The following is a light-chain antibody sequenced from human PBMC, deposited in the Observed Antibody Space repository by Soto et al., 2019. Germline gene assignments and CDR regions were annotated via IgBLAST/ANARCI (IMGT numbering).Light chain of an antibody. J-gene: IGKJ2*01. CDR2: GAS. V-gene: IGKV3-20*01. Sequence: EIALTQSPGTLSLSPGERATLSCRASQSVSSSYLAWYQQKPGQAPRLLIYGASSRATGIPDRFSGSGSGTNFTLTISRLEPEDFAVYYCHQYGSSPYTFGLGTKLEIK. CDR3: HQYGSSPYT. CDR1: QSVSSSY.